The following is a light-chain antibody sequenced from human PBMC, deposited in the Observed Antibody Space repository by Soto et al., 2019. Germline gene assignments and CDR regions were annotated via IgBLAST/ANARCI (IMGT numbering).Light chain of an antibody. CDR2: DVS. CDR1: SSDIGGYEY. CDR3: SSYTGSSPLGV. J-gene: IGLJ2*01. V-gene: IGLV2-14*03. Sequence: QSALTQPASVSGSPGQSITISCTGTSSDIGGYEYVSWYQQQPGKAPKRIIYDVSDRPSGVSNRFSGSKSGNTASLAISGLQAEEEADYYCSSYTGSSPLGVFGGGTKLTVL.